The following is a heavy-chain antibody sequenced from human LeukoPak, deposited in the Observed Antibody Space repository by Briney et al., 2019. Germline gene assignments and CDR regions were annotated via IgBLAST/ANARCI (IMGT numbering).Heavy chain of an antibody. Sequence: GGSLRLSCAASGFTVSSNYMSWVRQAPGKGLEWVSVIYSGGSTYYADSVKGRFTISRDNSKNTLYLQMNSLRAEDTAVYYCAKDREGVRYFDWGQGTLVTVSS. D-gene: IGHD3-9*01. CDR2: IYSGGST. CDR1: GFTVSSNY. CDR3: AKDREGVRYFD. J-gene: IGHJ4*02. V-gene: IGHV3-66*02.